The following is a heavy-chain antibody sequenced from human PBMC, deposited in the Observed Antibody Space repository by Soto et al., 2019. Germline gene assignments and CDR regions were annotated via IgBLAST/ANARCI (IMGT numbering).Heavy chain of an antibody. Sequence: QVQLVQSGAEVKKPGSSVKVSCKASGGTFSSYAISWVRQAPGQGLEWKGGIIPIFGTANYAQKFQGRVTITADESTSTAYMELSSLRSEDTAVYYCARDGAMVYALGRGGFDYWGQGTLVTVSS. CDR3: ARDGAMVYALGRGGFDY. CDR1: GGTFSSYA. V-gene: IGHV1-69*01. J-gene: IGHJ4*02. D-gene: IGHD2-8*01. CDR2: IIPIFGTA.